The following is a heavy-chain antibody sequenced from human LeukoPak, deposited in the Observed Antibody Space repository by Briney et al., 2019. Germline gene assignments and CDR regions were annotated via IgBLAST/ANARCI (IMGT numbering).Heavy chain of an antibody. Sequence: PSETLSLTCAVCGGSFSGYYWSWIRQPPGKGLEWIGEMNHSGSTNYNPPLKSRVTISVDTSKNQFSLKLSSVTAADTAVYYCARGRYCSSTSCYAYYYYYMDVWGKGTTVTVSS. CDR3: ARGRYCSSTSCYAYYYYYMDV. CDR1: GGSFSGYY. CDR2: MNHSGST. D-gene: IGHD2-2*01. V-gene: IGHV4-34*01. J-gene: IGHJ6*03.